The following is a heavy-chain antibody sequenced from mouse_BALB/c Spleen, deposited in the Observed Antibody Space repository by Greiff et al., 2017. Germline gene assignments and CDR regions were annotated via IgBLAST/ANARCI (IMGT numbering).Heavy chain of an antibody. D-gene: IGHD1-1*01. CDR1: GDSITSGY. CDR3: ARCLLLREAMDY. V-gene: IGHV3-8*02. Sequence: DVMLVESGPSLVKPSQTLSLTCSVTGDSITSGYWNWIRKFPGNKLEYMGYISYSGSTYYNPSLKSRISITRDTSKNQYYLQLNSVTTEDTATYYCARCLLLREAMDYWGQGTSVTVSS. J-gene: IGHJ4*01. CDR2: ISYSGST.